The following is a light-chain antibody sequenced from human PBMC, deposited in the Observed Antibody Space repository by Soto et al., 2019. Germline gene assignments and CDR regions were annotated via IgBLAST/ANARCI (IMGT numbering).Light chain of an antibody. Sequence: QSARTQPPSASGSPGQSVTISCSGTSSYVGGHNYVSWYQQHPGKAPKLMIYDVSKRPSGVPARFSGSKSGNTASLTVSGLQAEDEADYYCSSYAGSDILLVFGGGTKLTVL. V-gene: IGLV2-8*01. J-gene: IGLJ2*01. CDR2: DVS. CDR1: SSYVGGHNY. CDR3: SSYAGSDILLV.